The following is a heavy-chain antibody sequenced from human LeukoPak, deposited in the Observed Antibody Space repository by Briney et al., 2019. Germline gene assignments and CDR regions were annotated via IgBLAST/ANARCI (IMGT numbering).Heavy chain of an antibody. CDR2: ISSNGDPA. J-gene: IGHJ4*02. CDR3: ARSIYSDYGPIDY. CDR1: GFTFNTYA. V-gene: IGHV3-64*04. Sequence: PGGSLRLSCSASGFTFNTYAMYWVRQAPGKELEYVSAISSNGDPAYYADSVKDRFTISRDNSKNTLYLQMNSLRAEDTAVYYCARSIYSDYGPIDYWGQGTLVTVSS. D-gene: IGHD5-12*01.